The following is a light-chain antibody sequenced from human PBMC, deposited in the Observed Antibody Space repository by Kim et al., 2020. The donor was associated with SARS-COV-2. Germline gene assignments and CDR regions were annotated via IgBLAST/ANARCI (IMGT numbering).Light chain of an antibody. CDR2: KAS. V-gene: IGKV1-5*03. Sequence: DIQMTQSPSTLSASVGDRVTITCRASLSISSWFAWYQQKPGKAPKLLIYKASFLESGVPSRFCGSGAGAEFTLTSSSLQPDDFATYYYQQYNSYPLTFGEGTKVEIK. CDR1: LSISSW. CDR3: QQYNSYPLT. J-gene: IGKJ4*01.